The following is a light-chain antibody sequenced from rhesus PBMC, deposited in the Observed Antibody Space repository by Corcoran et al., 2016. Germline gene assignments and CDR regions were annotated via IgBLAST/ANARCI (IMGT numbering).Light chain of an antibody. J-gene: IGKJ1*01. V-gene: IGKV1-28*01. Sequence: DIQMTQSPSSLSASVGDTVTITCRASQGISSYLNWFQQKPGKAPELLIYAAASLESGGPSRFRGSGSGTQFTRATSSLQPEDFAAYYCLQHNSYPWTFGQGTKVEIK. CDR2: AAA. CDR3: LQHNSYPWT. CDR1: QGISSY.